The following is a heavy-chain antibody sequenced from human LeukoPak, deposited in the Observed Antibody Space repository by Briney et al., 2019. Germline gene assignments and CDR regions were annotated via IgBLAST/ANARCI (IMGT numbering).Heavy chain of an antibody. CDR2: ISAYNGNT. D-gene: IGHD3-9*01. CDR3: ARAQERAHYDILTGPFDY. CDR1: GGTFTSYG. J-gene: IGHJ4*02. Sequence: ASVKVSCKASGGTFTSYGISWVRQAPGQGLEWMGWISAYNGNTNYAQKLQGRVTMTTDTSTSTAYMELRSLRSDDTAVYYCARAQERAHYDILTGPFDYWGQGTLVTVSS. V-gene: IGHV1-18*01.